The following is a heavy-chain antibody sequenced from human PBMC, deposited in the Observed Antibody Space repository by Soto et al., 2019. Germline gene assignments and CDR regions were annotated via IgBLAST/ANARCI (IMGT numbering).Heavy chain of an antibody. D-gene: IGHD6-19*01. J-gene: IGHJ4*02. V-gene: IGHV3-23*01. CDR3: AKSPYSSGSYLGDY. CDR2: ISGSGGNS. CDR1: GLTFSKYW. Sequence: PGGSLRLSCVASGLTFSKYWMHWVRQAPGKGPVWVSGISGSGGNSYYADSVRGRFTISRDNSKNTLYLQMNSLRAEDTAVYYCAKSPYSSGSYLGDYWGQGTLVTVSS.